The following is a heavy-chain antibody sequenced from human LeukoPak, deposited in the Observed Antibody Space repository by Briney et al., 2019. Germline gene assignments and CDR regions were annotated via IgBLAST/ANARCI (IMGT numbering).Heavy chain of an antibody. CDR1: GFTFSNYA. CDR3: ARDPRGPTGYDSRGRDSFDY. V-gene: IGHV3-30*04. Sequence: GGSLRLSCAASGFTFSNYAMHWVRQAPGKGLEWVAVIFYDGSTKYYGDSVKGRFTISGDNSKKTLYLQMNSLRAEDTAVYYCARDPRGPTGYDSRGRDSFDYWGQGTLVTVSS. D-gene: IGHD3-22*01. CDR2: IFYDGSTK. J-gene: IGHJ4*02.